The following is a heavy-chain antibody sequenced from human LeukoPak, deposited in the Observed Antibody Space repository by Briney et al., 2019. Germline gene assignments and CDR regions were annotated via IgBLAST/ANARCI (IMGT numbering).Heavy chain of an antibody. CDR3: AREGGTSDFDI. CDR2: ISSSSSTI. CDR1: GFTFSSYS. Sequence: GGSLRLSCAASGFTFSSYSMNWVRQAPGKGLEWVSYISSSSSTIYYADSVKGRFTVSRDNAKNSLYLQMNSLRVEDTAVYYCAREGGTSDFDIWGQGTMVTVSS. V-gene: IGHV3-48*04. J-gene: IGHJ3*02. D-gene: IGHD3-16*01.